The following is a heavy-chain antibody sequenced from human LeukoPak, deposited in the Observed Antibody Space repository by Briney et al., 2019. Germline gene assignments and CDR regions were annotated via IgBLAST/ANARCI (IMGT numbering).Heavy chain of an antibody. CDR3: ARHPTVVTGYDY. CDR1: GGSISSYY. D-gene: IGHD2-15*01. J-gene: IGHJ4*02. V-gene: IGHV4-59*08. CDR2: IYYSGST. Sequence: SETLSLTCTVSGGSISSYYWSWIRQPPGKGLEWIGYIYYSGSTNYNPSLKSRVTISVDTSKNQFSLKLSSVTAADTAVDYCARHPTVVTGYDYWGQGTLVTVSS.